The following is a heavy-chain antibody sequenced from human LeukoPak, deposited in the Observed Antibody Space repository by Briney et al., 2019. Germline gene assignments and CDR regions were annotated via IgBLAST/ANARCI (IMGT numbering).Heavy chain of an antibody. CDR3: ARANPGYSSSWVD. D-gene: IGHD6-13*01. CDR2: IKQDGSEK. CDR1: GFXFSSYW. Sequence: GGSLRLSCAASGFXFSSYWMSWVRQAPGKGLKWVANIKQDGSEKYYVDSVKGRFTISRDNAKNSLYLQMNSLRAEDTAVYYCARANPGYSSSWVDWGQGTLVTVSS. J-gene: IGHJ1*01. V-gene: IGHV3-7*05.